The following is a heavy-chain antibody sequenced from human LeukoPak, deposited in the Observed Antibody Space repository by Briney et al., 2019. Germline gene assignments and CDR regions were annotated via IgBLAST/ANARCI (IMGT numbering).Heavy chain of an antibody. V-gene: IGHV3-23*01. J-gene: IGHJ3*02. CDR3: AKHLFGDGSSSPLDGFDI. CDR2: ISGTGDST. CDR1: GFTFSSYA. D-gene: IGHD6-6*01. Sequence: GGSLRLSCAASGFTFSSYAMSWVRQAPGKGLEWVSAISGTGDSTYYADSVKGRFTISRDNSKNTLYLQMNSLRAEDTAVYYCAKHLFGDGSSSPLDGFDIWGQGTMVTVSS.